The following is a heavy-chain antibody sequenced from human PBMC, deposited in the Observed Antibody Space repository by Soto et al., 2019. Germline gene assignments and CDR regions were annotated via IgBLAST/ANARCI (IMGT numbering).Heavy chain of an antibody. D-gene: IGHD3-3*01. Sequence: GGSLRLSCSASGFIFSHYAMHWVRQAPGKGLEYVSTINNNGGSTYYADSVKGRFTISRDNSKNTLYLQMSSLRVEDTAVYYCVKVPLAPFVYDYWGQGTLVTVSS. V-gene: IGHV3-64D*08. CDR3: VKVPLAPFVYDY. CDR1: GFIFSHYA. CDR2: INNNGGST. J-gene: IGHJ4*02.